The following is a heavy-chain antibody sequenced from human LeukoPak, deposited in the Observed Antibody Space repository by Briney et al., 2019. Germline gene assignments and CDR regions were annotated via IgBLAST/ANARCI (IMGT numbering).Heavy chain of an antibody. CDR2: VYYSGST. CDR3: ARGGDYPANFDY. J-gene: IGHJ4*02. D-gene: IGHD3-16*01. Sequence: SETLSLTCTVSGGSISSYYWSWIRQPPGKGLEWIGYVYYSGSTNYSPSLNSRVTISIDTSKNKFSLKLSSVTAADTAVYYCARGGDYPANFDYWGQGTLVTVSS. CDR1: GGSISSYY. V-gene: IGHV4-59*08.